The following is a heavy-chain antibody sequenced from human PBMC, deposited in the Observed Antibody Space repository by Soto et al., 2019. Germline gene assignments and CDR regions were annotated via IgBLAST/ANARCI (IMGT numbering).Heavy chain of an antibody. J-gene: IGHJ6*02. D-gene: IGHD3-16*01. CDR2: ISPYTGNT. Sequence: QVQLVQSGDEVKKPGASVKVSCKASGYIFVNYGIAWVRQAPGQGLEWMGWISPYTGNTHSASKVQGRLAMTTDTSTSTAYMDLGSLTSDDTAVYYCVMVDNYVTPTPQDVWGQGTTVTVSS. CDR3: VMVDNYVTPTPQDV. V-gene: IGHV1-18*01. CDR1: GYIFVNYG.